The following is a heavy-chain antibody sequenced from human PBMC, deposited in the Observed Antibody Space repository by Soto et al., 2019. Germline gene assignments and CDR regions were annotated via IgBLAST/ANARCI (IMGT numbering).Heavy chain of an antibody. CDR2: IHHSGST. J-gene: IGHJ6*02. Sequence: SETLSLTCAVYGGSFSDYYWTWVRQPPGKGLEWIGEIHHSGSTNYNPSLKSRVTISVDKSKNQFSLKLSSVTAADTAVYYCARGRLLWFGEDEQVLDVWGQGTTVTVSS. D-gene: IGHD3-10*01. CDR1: GGSFSDYY. CDR3: ARGRLLWFGEDEQVLDV. V-gene: IGHV4-34*01.